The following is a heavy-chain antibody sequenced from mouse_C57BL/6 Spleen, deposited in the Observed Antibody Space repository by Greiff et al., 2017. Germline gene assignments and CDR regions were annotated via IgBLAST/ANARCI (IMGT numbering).Heavy chain of an antibody. CDR1: GFTFTSYW. D-gene: IGHD1-1*01. V-gene: IGHV1-55*01. CDR3: ARYGSSYEAWFAY. CDR2: IYPGSGST. Sequence: QVQLQQPGAELVKPGASVKMSCKASGFTFTSYWITWVKQRPGQGLEWIGDIYPGSGSTNYNEKFQSKATLTVDTSSSTAYMQLSSLTAEDSAVYYCARYGSSYEAWFAYWGQGTLVTVSA. J-gene: IGHJ3*01.